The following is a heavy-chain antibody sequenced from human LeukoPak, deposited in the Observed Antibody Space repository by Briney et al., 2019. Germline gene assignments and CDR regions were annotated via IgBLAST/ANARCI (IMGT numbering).Heavy chain of an antibody. J-gene: IGHJ3*02. Sequence: SETLSLTCTVAGGSIRYYYLSCIRQPPGKGLEWGGYIYDSGSTNYNPPLKSRVTISVDTPKKYLSLKLSSVTAADTAVYYCARELVRGVIGAFDIWGQGTMVTVSS. CDR1: GGSIRYYY. CDR2: IYDSGST. D-gene: IGHD3-10*01. V-gene: IGHV4-59*01. CDR3: ARELVRGVIGAFDI.